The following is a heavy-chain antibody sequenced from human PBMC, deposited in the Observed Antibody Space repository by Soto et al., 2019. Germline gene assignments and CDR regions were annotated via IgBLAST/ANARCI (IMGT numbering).Heavy chain of an antibody. Sequence: EVQLVESGGDLVQPGGSLRLSCAASGFTFGIYSMHWVRQATGKGLEWVSTINTAGDTYSPGSVKVRFTISREDAKNSLYLQMNSLRVDDTSVYFCVKGRDSGLYYFDSWGQGTLVTVSA. CDR1: GFTFGIYS. CDR2: INTAGDT. J-gene: IGHJ4*02. D-gene: IGHD2-21*01. V-gene: IGHV3-13*01. CDR3: VKGRDSGLYYFDS.